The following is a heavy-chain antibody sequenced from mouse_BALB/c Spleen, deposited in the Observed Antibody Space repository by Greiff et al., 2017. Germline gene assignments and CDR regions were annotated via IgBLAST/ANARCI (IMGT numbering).Heavy chain of an antibody. CDR3: TSDERYFDD. CDR2: ISSGGSYT. CDR1: GFTFSSYT. J-gene: IGHJ1*01. V-gene: IGHV5-6-4*01. Sequence: EVKLMESGGGLVMPGGSLKLSCAASGFTFSSYTMSWVRQTPGKRLEWVATISSGGSYTYFPDRLKSRIIIFGYNVKNTLYQLMSSLKSEDTAFYYRTSDERYFDDWGAGTTVTVSS.